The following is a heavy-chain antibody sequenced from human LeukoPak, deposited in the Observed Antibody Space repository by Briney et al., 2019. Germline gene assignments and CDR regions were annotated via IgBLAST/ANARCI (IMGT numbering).Heavy chain of an antibody. J-gene: IGHJ3*02. V-gene: IGHV3-48*03. CDR2: ISSSGSTI. CDR3: ARYLKEIVVAVAAPYAFDI. CDR1: GFTFSSYE. Sequence: GGSLRLSCAASGFTFSSYEMNWVRQAPGKGLEWVSYISSSGSTIYYADSVKGRFTISRDNAKNSLYLQMNSLRAEDTAVYYCARYLKEIVVAVAAPYAFDIWGQGTMVTVSS. D-gene: IGHD2-15*01.